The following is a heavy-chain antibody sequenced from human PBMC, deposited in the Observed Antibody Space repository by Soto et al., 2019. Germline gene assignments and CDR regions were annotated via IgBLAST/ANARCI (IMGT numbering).Heavy chain of an antibody. V-gene: IGHV5-51*01. CDR2: IYPDDSDT. D-gene: IGHD3-10*01. J-gene: IGHJ6*02. CDR1: GYSFTTYP. CDR3: ARRYGPGGMDV. Sequence: PGESLKISCKGSGYSFTTYPIAWVRQTPGKGLEWLGIIYPDDSDTRYSPSFQGQVTLSADKSITTAYLQWSSLKASDSAMYYCARRYGPGGMDVWGQVTTVTVSS.